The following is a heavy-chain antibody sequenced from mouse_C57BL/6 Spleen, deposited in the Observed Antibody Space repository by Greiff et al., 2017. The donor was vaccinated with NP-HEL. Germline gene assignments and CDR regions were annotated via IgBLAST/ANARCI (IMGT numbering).Heavy chain of an antibody. CDR3: AREVYWYFDV. J-gene: IGHJ1*03. Sequence: EVMLVESGGGLVKPGGSLKLSCAASGFTFSSYAMSWVRQTPEKRLEWVATISDGGSYTYYPDNVKVRFTISRDNAKNNLYLQMSHLKSEDTAMYYCAREVYWYFDVWGTGTTVTVSS. V-gene: IGHV5-4*01. CDR1: GFTFSSYA. CDR2: ISDGGSYT.